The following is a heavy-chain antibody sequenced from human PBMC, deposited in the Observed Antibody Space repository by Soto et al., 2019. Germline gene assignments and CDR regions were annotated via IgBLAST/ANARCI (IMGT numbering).Heavy chain of an antibody. V-gene: IGHV2-26*01. D-gene: IGHD5-18*01. J-gene: IGHJ4*02. CDR2: IFSNDQK. CDR1: GFSLSNARMG. Sequence: QVTLKESGPVLVKPTETLTLTCTVSGFSLSNARMGVTWIRQPPGKALEWLAHIFSNDQKSYSTALKSRLTISQDTSKSQVVLTMTNMDPVDTATYYCARIRWIREYYFDYWGQGTLITVSS. CDR3: ARIRWIREYYFDY.